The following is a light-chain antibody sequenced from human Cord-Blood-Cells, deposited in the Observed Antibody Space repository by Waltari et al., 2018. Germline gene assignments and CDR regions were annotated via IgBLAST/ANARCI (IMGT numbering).Light chain of an antibody. Sequence: DIVMTQSPDSLAVSLCVRATINCKFSQSVLYSSNNKNYLAWYQQKPGQPPKLLIYWASTRESGVPDRFSGSGSGTDFTLTISSLQAEDVAVYYCQQYYSTPYTFGQGTKLEIK. CDR1: QSVLYSSNNKNY. J-gene: IGKJ2*01. CDR2: WAS. CDR3: QQYYSTPYT. V-gene: IGKV4-1*01.